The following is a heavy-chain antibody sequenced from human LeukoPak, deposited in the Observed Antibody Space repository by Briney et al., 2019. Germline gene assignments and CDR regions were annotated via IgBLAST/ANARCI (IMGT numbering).Heavy chain of an antibody. J-gene: IGHJ4*02. CDR1: GGSISSSSYY. Sequence: SETLSLTCTVSGGSISSSSYYWGWIRQPPGKGLEWIGSIYYSGSTYYNPSLKSRVTISVDTSKNQFSLKLNSVTAADTAVYYCARGTPTVGGGFFEYWGQGTLVTVSS. CDR3: ARGTPTVGGGFFEY. D-gene: IGHD3-16*01. CDR2: IYYSGST. V-gene: IGHV4-39*07.